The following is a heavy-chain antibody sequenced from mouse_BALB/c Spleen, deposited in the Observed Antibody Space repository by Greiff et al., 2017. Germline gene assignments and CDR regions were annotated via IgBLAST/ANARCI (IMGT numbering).Heavy chain of an antibody. CDR2: INSNGGST. CDR1: GFTFSSYG. J-gene: IGHJ2*01. CDR3: ARVIYYGNYFDY. D-gene: IGHD2-1*01. V-gene: IGHV5-6-3*01. Sequence: EVKVVESGGGLVQPGGSLKLSCAASGFTFSSYGMSWVRQTPDKRLELVATINSNGGSTYYPDSVKGRFTISRDNAKNTLYLQMSSLKSEDTAMYYCARVIYYGNYFDYWGQGTTLTVSS.